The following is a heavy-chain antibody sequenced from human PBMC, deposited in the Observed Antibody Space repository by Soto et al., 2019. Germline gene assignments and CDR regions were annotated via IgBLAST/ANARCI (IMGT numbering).Heavy chain of an antibody. Sequence: GGSLRLSCAASGFTFNNYGMHWVRQAPGKGLEWVVVISFDGGNTHYADSVKGRFTISRDNSQNTLFLQMTSLRAEDAAVYYCAREFDSSGWTILGYWGQGTLVTVSS. V-gene: IGHV3-30*03. J-gene: IGHJ4*02. CDR1: GFTFNNYG. CDR3: AREFDSSGWTILGY. CDR2: ISFDGGNT. D-gene: IGHD6-19*01.